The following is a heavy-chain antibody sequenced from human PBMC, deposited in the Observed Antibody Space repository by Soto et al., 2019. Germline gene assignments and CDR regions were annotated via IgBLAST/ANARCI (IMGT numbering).Heavy chain of an antibody. D-gene: IGHD3-22*01. Sequence: EVQLVESGGGLIQPGGSLRLSCAASGFTVSSNYMSWVRKAPGKGLEWVSVMYSGGSTYYADSVKGRFTISRDNSKSTLYLQMNSLRAEDTAVYYCARDRVESGYPEYFQHWGQGTLVTVSS. J-gene: IGHJ1*01. V-gene: IGHV3-53*01. CDR1: GFTVSSNY. CDR2: MYSGGST. CDR3: ARDRVESGYPEYFQH.